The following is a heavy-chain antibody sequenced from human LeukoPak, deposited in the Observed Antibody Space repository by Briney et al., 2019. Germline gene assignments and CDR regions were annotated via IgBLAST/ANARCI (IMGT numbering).Heavy chain of an antibody. V-gene: IGHV3-21*01. J-gene: IGHJ3*02. D-gene: IGHD1-26*01. CDR2: ISSSSVYI. CDR1: GFTFSTYS. Sequence: GGSLRLSCVVSGFTFSTYSMNWVRQAPGKGLEWVSSISSSSVYIHYADSVKGRFTISRDNAKKSLYLQMNSLRAEDTAVYYCARDPQFSGSYTSDVAFDIWGQGTMVTVSS. CDR3: ARDPQFSGSYTSDVAFDI.